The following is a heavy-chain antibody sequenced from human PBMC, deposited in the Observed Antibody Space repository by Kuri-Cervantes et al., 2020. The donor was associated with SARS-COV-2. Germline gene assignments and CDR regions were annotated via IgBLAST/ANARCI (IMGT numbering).Heavy chain of an antibody. CDR3: ARGHTSSSWGNWFDP. CDR1: GYTFTSYG. D-gene: IGHD6-13*01. CDR2: ISAYNGNT. J-gene: IGHJ5*02. Sequence: ASVKVSCKASGYTFTSYGISWVRQAPGQGLEWTGWISAYNGNTNYALKLQGRVTITTDTSTSTAYMELRRLRSDDTAVYYCARGHTSSSWGNWFDPWGQGTLVTVSS. V-gene: IGHV1-18*01.